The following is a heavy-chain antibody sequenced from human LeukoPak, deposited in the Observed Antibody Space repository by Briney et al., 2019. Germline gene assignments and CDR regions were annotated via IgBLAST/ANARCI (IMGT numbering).Heavy chain of an antibody. D-gene: IGHD1-26*01. CDR1: GYTFTVYY. J-gene: IGHJ5*02. CDR3: ARPSRWEYGFDL. CDR2: INPNRGGT. V-gene: IGHV1-2*02. Sequence: ASVTVSFTGSGYTFTVYYMHWVRQAPGQGGEWMVWINPNRGGTNYPPTFQGRVTMTRDTSISTAYMELSRLRSDDTAVYYCARPSRWEYGFDLWGQGTLVTVSS.